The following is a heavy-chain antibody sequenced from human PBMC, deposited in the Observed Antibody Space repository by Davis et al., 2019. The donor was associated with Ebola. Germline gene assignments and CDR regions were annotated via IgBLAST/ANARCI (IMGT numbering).Heavy chain of an antibody. D-gene: IGHD3-16*01. V-gene: IGHV3-30-3*01. CDR1: GFTFSSYA. CDR3: ARGPALASLYYFDY. CDR2: ISYDGSNK. J-gene: IGHJ4*02. Sequence: PGGSLRLSCAASGFTFSSYAMHWVRQAPGKGLEWVAVISYDGSNKYYADSVKGRFTISRDNSKNTLYLQMNSLRAEDTAVYYCARGPALASLYYFDYWGQGTLVTVSS.